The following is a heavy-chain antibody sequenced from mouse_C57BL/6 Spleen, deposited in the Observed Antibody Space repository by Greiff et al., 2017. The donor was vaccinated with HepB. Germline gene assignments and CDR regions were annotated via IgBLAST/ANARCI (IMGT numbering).Heavy chain of an antibody. D-gene: IGHD1-1*01. J-gene: IGHJ2*01. CDR3: ASYGFDY. Sequence: QVQLQQPGAELVMPGASVKLSCKASGYTFTSYWMHWVKQRPGQGLEWIGEIDPSDSYTNYNQKFKVKSTLTVDKSSSTAYMQLSSLTSEDSAVYYCASYGFDYWGQGTTLTVSS. CDR1: GYTFTSYW. CDR2: IDPSDSYT. V-gene: IGHV1-69*01.